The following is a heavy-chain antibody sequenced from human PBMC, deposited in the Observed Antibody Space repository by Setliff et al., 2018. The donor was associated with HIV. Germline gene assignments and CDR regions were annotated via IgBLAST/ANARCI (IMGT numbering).Heavy chain of an antibody. CDR2: INYSGST. D-gene: IGHD2-2*01. J-gene: IGHJ4*02. CDR1: GGSISSGDYY. CDR3: ARALGYCSTTNCYAEYFDY. V-gene: IGHV4-31*03. Sequence: SETLSLTCTVSGGSISSGDYYWSWIRQHPGKGLEWIGYINYSGSTYYNPSLKSRLNISLDTSKNQFSLKLSSVTATDTAVYFCARALGYCSTTNCYAEYFDYWGQGTVVTVSS.